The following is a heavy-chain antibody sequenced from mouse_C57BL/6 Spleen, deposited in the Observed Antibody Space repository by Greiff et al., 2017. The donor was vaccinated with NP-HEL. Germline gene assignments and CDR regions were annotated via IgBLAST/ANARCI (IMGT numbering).Heavy chain of an antibody. CDR1: GYAFSSSW. J-gene: IGHJ4*01. CDR2: IYPGDGDT. V-gene: IGHV1-82*01. CDR3: AGTVVDAMDY. Sequence: VKLQESGPELVKPGASVKISCKASGYAFSSSWMNWVKQRPGTGLEWIGRIYPGDGDTNYNGKFKGKATLTADKSSSTAYMQLSSLTSEDSAVYFCAGTVVDAMDYWGQGTSVTVSS. D-gene: IGHD1-1*01.